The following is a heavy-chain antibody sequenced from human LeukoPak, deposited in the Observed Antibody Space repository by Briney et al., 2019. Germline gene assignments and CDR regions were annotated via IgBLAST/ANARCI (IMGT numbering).Heavy chain of an antibody. CDR2: ISAYNGNT. CDR1: GYTFTSYA. Sequence: ASVKVSCKASGYTFTSYAMHWVRQAPGQRLEWMGWISAYNGNTNYAQKLQGRVTMTTDTSTSTAYMELRSLRSDDTAVYYCARKPPRVYYYDSSGYSGNYYGMDVWGQGTTVTVSS. V-gene: IGHV1-18*01. D-gene: IGHD3-22*01. J-gene: IGHJ6*02. CDR3: ARKPPRVYYYDSSGYSGNYYGMDV.